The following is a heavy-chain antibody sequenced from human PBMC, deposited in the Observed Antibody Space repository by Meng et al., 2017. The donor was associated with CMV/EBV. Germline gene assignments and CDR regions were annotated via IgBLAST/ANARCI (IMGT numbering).Heavy chain of an antibody. Sequence: QVQLQQWGAGLLKPSETLSLTCAVYGGSFIGYYWSWIRQPPGKGLEWIGEINHSGSTNYNPSLKSRVTISVDTSKNQFSLKLSSVTAADTAGYYCARGVGGWFDPWGQGTLVTVSS. V-gene: IGHV4-34*01. CDR3: ARGVGGWFDP. D-gene: IGHD1-26*01. CDR1: GGSFIGYY. J-gene: IGHJ5*02. CDR2: INHSGST.